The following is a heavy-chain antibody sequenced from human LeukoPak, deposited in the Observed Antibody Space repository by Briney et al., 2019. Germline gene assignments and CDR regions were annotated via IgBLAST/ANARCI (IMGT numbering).Heavy chain of an antibody. V-gene: IGHV3-23*01. CDR2: ISANGGRT. J-gene: IGHJ3*02. CDR3: GKDPNGDYVGAFDI. CDR1: GLTFNNYA. D-gene: IGHD3-16*01. Sequence: GGSLRLSCAAPGLTFNNYAMSWVRQAPGKGLEWVSGISANGGRTYYADSVEGRFTISRDKSKNTLYLQMNSLRVEDTALYYCGKDPNGDYVGAFDIWGQGTMVTVSS.